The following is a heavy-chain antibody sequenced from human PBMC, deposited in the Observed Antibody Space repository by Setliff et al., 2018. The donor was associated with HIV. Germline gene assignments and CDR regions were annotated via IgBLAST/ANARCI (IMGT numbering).Heavy chain of an antibody. Sequence: ASVKVSCKASGYTFTSYGISWVRQAPGQVLEWMGWLSAYNGNTNYAQKLQGRVIMTTDTSTSTAYMEVRSLRSDDTAFYYCVRDLGVDTTLIFFDYWGQGTLVTVSS. CDR2: LSAYNGNT. V-gene: IGHV1-18*01. D-gene: IGHD5-18*01. CDR3: VRDLGVDTTLIFFDY. CDR1: GYTFTSYG. J-gene: IGHJ4*02.